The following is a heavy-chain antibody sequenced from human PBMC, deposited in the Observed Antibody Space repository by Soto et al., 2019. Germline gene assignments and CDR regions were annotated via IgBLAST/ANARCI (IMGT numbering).Heavy chain of an antibody. CDR3: ARDSVPPVRHSYRYIDY. Sequence: GGSLRLSCAASGFTFSSYAMHWVRQAPGKGLEWVAVISYDGSNKYYADPVKGRFTISRDNSKNTLYLQMNSLRAEDTAVYYCARDSVPPVRHSYRYIDYRGKGTLVTGS. CDR1: GFTFSSYA. V-gene: IGHV3-30-3*01. D-gene: IGHD5-18*01. CDR2: ISYDGSNK. J-gene: IGHJ4*02.